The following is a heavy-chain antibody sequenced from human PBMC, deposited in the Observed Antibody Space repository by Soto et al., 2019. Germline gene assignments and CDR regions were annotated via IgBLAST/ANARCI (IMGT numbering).Heavy chain of an antibody. CDR1: GGTFSSYA. V-gene: IGHV1-69*01. Sequence: QVQLVQSGAAVKKPGSSVKVSCNASGGTFSSYAISWVRQAPGQGLAGMGGIIPIFGTANYAQQFQGRVTITADESTRTDYMELSSLRSEDTAVDYCARDVAVAGKLHYFDYWGQGTMVTVSS. CDR3: ARDVAVAGKLHYFDY. D-gene: IGHD6-19*01. CDR2: IIPIFGTA. J-gene: IGHJ4*02.